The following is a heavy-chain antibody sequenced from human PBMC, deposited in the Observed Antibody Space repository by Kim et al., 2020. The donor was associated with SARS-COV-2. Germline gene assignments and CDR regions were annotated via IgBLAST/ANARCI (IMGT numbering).Heavy chain of an antibody. J-gene: IGHJ4*02. CDR1: GDSIISYY. D-gene: IGHD3-10*01. CDR3: ARGSPGNYGSRSYYYIDY. V-gene: IGHV4-59*01. CDR2: IFYSGKT. Sequence: SETLSLSCTVSGDSIISYYWSWIRQSPGKGLEWIGYIFYSGKTNYNSSLKSRATISVDMSKNQFSLKLNSVTAADTAIYYCARGSPGNYGSRSYYYIDYWGQGTLVTVSS.